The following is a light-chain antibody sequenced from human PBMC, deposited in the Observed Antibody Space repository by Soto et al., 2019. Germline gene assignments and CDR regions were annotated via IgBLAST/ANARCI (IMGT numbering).Light chain of an antibody. Sequence: IVVTQSRTTLSLSPGERATLSGTASQSVSSYLAWYQHKPGQAPRLLICDASNRATGIPARFSGSGSGTDFTLTISSLEPEDFAVYYCQQRSNWPPWTFGQGTKVDIK. J-gene: IGKJ1*01. CDR1: QSVSSY. CDR2: DAS. V-gene: IGKV3-11*01. CDR3: QQRSNWPPWT.